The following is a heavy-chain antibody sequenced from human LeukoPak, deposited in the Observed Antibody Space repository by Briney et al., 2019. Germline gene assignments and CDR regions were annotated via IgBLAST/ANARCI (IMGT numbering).Heavy chain of an antibody. D-gene: IGHD2-21*02. CDR2: IYPGDYET. CDR3: AIPPGYCGNACSFDH. V-gene: IGHV5-51*01. CDR1: GYSFSNYW. J-gene: IGHJ4*02. Sequence: GESLKISCEGSGYSFSNYWIGWVRQMPGKGLEWMGIIYPGDYETRYSPSFQGLVTISVDKSISTAYLQWSSLKASDTAMYYCAIPPGYCGNACSFDHGGKGTRVTVSS.